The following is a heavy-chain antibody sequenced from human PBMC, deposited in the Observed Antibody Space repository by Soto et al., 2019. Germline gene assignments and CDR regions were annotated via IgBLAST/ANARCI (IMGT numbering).Heavy chain of an antibody. CDR3: APHVHCSGGSCHYDAFDI. Sequence: ASVKVSCKASGYTFTNYGISWVRQAPGQGLEWMGWINVYNGNTKYAQKVQGRVTMTTDTSTSTAYMELRSLGVEDTAVYYCAPHVHCSGGSCHYDAFDIRGQGTMVTVSS. D-gene: IGHD2-15*01. CDR1: GYTFTNYG. J-gene: IGHJ3*02. V-gene: IGHV1-18*01. CDR2: INVYNGNT.